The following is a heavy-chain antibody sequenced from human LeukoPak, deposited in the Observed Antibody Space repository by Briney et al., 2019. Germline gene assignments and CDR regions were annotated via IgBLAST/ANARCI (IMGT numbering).Heavy chain of an antibody. CDR3: ARHLTASNFPFDY. D-gene: IGHD2-21*02. CDR1: GGSISSYY. V-gene: IGHV4-59*08. J-gene: IGHJ4*02. CDR2: IYYSGST. Sequence: PSETLSLTCTVSGGSISSYYWSWIRQPPGKGLEWIGYIYYSGSTSYNPSLKSRVTTSVETSKNQFSLKLNSVTAADTAVYYCARHLTASNFPFDYWGQGTLVTVSS.